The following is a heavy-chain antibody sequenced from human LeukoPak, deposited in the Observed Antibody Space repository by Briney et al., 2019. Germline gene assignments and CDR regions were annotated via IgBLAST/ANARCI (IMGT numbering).Heavy chain of an antibody. J-gene: IGHJ4*02. CDR3: ARDDPGYSGYDFS. Sequence: ASVKVSCKASGGTFSSYAISWVRQAPGHGLEWMGGIIPIFGTANYAQKFQGRVTITADESTSTAYMELSSLRSEDTAVYYCARDDPGYSGYDFSWGQGTLVTVSS. D-gene: IGHD5-12*01. V-gene: IGHV1-69*01. CDR2: IIPIFGTA. CDR1: GGTFSSYA.